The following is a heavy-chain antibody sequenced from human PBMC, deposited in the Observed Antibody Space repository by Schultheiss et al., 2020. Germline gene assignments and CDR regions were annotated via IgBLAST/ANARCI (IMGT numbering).Heavy chain of an antibody. D-gene: IGHD6-13*01. J-gene: IGHJ1*01. CDR1: GFIFSSYS. CDR2: ISYDGSNK. Sequence: GGSLRLSCAASGFIFSSYSMNWVRQAPGKGLEWVAVISYDGSNKYYADSVKGRFTISRDNSKNTLYLQMNSLRAEDTAVYYCANGGGEAAANVAHPPGGFQHWGQGTLVTVSS. CDR3: ANGGGEAAANVAHPPGGFQH. V-gene: IGHV3-30*18.